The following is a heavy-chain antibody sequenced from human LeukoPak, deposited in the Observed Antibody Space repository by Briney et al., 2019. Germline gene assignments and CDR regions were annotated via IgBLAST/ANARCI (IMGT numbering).Heavy chain of an antibody. Sequence: PGGSLRLSCAASGFTFSSYAMSWVRQAPGKGLEWVSAISGSGGSTYYADSAKGRFTISRDNSKNTLYLQMNSLRAEDTAVYYCAKVHRAGSRLVLVAALEFDYWGQGTLVTVSS. CDR3: AKVHRAGSRLVLVAALEFDY. D-gene: IGHD2-15*01. J-gene: IGHJ4*02. V-gene: IGHV3-23*01. CDR1: GFTFSSYA. CDR2: ISGSGGST.